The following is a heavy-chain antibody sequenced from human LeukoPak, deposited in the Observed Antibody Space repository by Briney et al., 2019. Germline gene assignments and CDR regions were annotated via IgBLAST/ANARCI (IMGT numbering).Heavy chain of an antibody. CDR1: GGTFSSYA. CDR2: IIPIFGTA. J-gene: IGHJ6*03. Sequence: GASVKVSCKASGGTFSSYAISWVRQAPGQGLEWMGGIIPIFGTANYAQKFQGRVTITADKSTSTAYMELSSLRSEDTAVYYCASGVLVFGVVISRTWDYYYYYMDVWGKGTTVTVSS. V-gene: IGHV1-69*06. CDR3: ASGVLVFGVVISRTWDYYYYYMDV. D-gene: IGHD3-3*01.